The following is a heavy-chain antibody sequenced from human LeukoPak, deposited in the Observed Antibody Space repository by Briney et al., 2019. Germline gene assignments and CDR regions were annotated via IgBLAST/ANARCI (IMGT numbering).Heavy chain of an antibody. J-gene: IGHJ4*02. CDR2: ISDHGDLT. CDR1: GFTFSTFG. Sequence: PGGSLRLSCAASGFTFSTFGMTWVRQAPGKGLEWVSSISDHGDLTTYADSVKGRFTISRDNSKNTLSLQMHGLRAEDMAIYYCATRISTTHGLDYWGQGTLVTVSS. V-gene: IGHV3-23*01. D-gene: IGHD1-1*01. CDR3: ATRISTTHGLDY.